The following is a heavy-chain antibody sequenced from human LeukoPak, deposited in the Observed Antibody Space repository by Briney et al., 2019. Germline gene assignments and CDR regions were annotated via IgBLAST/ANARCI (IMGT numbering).Heavy chain of an antibody. CDR2: INHSGST. J-gene: IGHJ4*02. Sequence: SETLSLTCAVYGGSFSGYYWSWIRQPPGKGLEWIGEINHSGSTNYNPSLKSRVTISVDTSKNQFSLKLSSVTAADTAVYYCARGDSSSWYKVDYFDYWGQGTLVTVSS. D-gene: IGHD6-13*01. CDR1: GGSFSGYY. CDR3: ARGDSSSWYKVDYFDY. V-gene: IGHV4-34*01.